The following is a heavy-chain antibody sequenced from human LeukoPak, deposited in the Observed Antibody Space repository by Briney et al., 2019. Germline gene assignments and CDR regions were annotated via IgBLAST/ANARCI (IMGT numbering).Heavy chain of an antibody. CDR2: ISSSGSTI. Sequence: PGGSLRLSCAASGFIFRSYEMNWVRQARGKGLEGATYISSSGSTIYHADSVKGRFTISRDNAKNSLYLQMNSLRAEDTAVYYCTRTAARLFDYWGQGSLVTVSS. CDR3: TRTAARLFDY. J-gene: IGHJ4*02. CDR1: GFIFRSYE. D-gene: IGHD6-6*01. V-gene: IGHV3-48*03.